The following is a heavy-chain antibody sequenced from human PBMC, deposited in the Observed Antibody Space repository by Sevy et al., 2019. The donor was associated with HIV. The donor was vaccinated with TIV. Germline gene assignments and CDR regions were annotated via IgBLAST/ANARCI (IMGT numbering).Heavy chain of an antibody. D-gene: IGHD5-12*01. Sequence: GGSLRLSCAASGFTFSDHYMDWVRQAPGKGLEWVGRIRDKDNSHTTEYAASVNGRFTISRDDSKKSLYLQMNSLRAEDTAVYYCATDKGGYDPFDYWGQGTLVTVSS. V-gene: IGHV3-72*01. CDR1: GFTFSDHY. J-gene: IGHJ4*02. CDR3: ATDKGGYDPFDY. CDR2: IRDKDNSHTT.